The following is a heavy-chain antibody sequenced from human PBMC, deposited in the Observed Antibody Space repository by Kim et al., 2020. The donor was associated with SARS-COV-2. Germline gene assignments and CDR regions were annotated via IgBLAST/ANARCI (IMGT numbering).Heavy chain of an antibody. Sequence: ASVKVSCKASGYTFTNYDINWVRQATGQGLEWLGWMNPKSGNTGYAEKFRNRVTMTREMSTGTAYMELSSLTSEDTAVYYCTRHRSGHNDNWFDPWGLGTLVTVSS. V-gene: IGHV1-8*01. CDR2: MNPKSGNT. J-gene: IGHJ5*02. CDR1: GYTFTNYD. D-gene: IGHD6-19*01. CDR3: TRHRSGHNDNWFDP.